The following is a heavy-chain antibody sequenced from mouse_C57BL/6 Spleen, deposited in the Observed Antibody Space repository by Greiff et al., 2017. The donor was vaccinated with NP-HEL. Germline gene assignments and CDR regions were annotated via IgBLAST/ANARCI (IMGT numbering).Heavy chain of an antibody. CDR1: GFTFSSYA. J-gene: IGHJ2*01. CDR2: ISDGGSYT. D-gene: IGHD1-1*01. Sequence: EVKLVESGGGLVKPGGSLKLSCAASGFTFSSYAMSWVRQTPEKRLEWVATISDGGSYTYYPDNVKGRFTISRDNAKNNLYLQMSHLKSEDTAMYYCARGMGITTGYFDYWGQGTTLTVSS. CDR3: ARGMGITTGYFDY. V-gene: IGHV5-4*03.